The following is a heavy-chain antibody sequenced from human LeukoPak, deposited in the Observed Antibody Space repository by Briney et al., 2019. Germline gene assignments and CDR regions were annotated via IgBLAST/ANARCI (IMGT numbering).Heavy chain of an antibody. CDR3: ARPGLYGSGSYYPKWLHP. D-gene: IGHD3-10*01. CDR1: GGSISSGDYY. CDR2: IYYSGST. J-gene: IGHJ5*02. V-gene: IGHV4-30-4*08. Sequence: PSETLSLTCTVSGGSISSGDYYWSWLRQPPGKAREWCVYIYYSGSTYYNPSLKSRVTISVDTSKNQFSLKLSSVTAADAAVYYCARPGLYGSGSYYPKWLHPWGQGPLDTVSS.